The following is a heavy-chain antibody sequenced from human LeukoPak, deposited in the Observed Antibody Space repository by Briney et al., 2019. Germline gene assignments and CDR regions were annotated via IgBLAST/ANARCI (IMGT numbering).Heavy chain of an antibody. D-gene: IGHD3-10*01. Sequence: SQTLSLTCTVSGDSISSGDYYCSWLRQHPGEGLEWIGYIYYSGSTYYNPSLKSRVTISVDTSKNQFSLKLSSVTAADTAVYYCARRNYGSGDNNWFDPWGQGTLVTVSS. CDR2: IYYSGST. V-gene: IGHV4-31*03. CDR1: GDSISSGDYY. CDR3: ARRNYGSGDNNWFDP. J-gene: IGHJ5*02.